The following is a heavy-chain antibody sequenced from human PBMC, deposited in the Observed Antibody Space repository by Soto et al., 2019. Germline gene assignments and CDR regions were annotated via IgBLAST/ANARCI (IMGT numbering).Heavy chain of an antibody. CDR3: AKGGGSSWYFWFDF. D-gene: IGHD6-13*01. CDR2: IIPIFGTT. V-gene: IGHV1-69*13. J-gene: IGHJ5*01. CDR1: GGTFSNFT. Sequence: VKVSCKASGGTFSNFTISWVRQAPGQGLEWMGGIIPIFGTTNYAQKFRGRITITADESTSTAYMELSSLISEDTAVYYCAKGGGSSWYFWFDFRGRGSLDTGSS.